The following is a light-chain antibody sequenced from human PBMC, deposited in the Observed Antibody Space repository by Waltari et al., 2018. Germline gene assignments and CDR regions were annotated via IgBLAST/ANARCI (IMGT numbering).Light chain of an antibody. Sequence: EIVLTQSPGTLSLSPGDRATLSCRASHSFSSDYLAWYQQRPGPAPRLLISGTSSRATGIPDRFSGSGSGTDFTLTISRLEPEDFAVYYCLQYDTSPKTFGQGTKVDI. V-gene: IGKV3-20*01. J-gene: IGKJ1*01. CDR1: HSFSSDY. CDR2: GTS. CDR3: LQYDTSPKT.